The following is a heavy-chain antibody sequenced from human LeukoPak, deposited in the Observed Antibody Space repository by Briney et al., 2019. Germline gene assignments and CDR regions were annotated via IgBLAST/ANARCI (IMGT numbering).Heavy chain of an antibody. D-gene: IGHD6-13*01. CDR1: GFTFSSYA. CDR2: ISGSGGST. CDR3: AKGSIAAAAPYYFDY. V-gene: IGHV3-23*01. Sequence: GGSLRLSCAASGFTFSSYAMSWDRQAPGKGLEWVSAISGSGGSTYYADSVKGRFTISRDNSKNALYLQMNSLRAEDTAVYYCAKGSIAAAAPYYFDYWGQGTLVTVSS. J-gene: IGHJ4*02.